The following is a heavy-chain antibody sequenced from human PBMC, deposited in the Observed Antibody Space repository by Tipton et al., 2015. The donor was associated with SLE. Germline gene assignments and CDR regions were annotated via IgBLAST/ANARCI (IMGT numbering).Heavy chain of an antibody. Sequence: TLSLTCTVSGGSIISYYWSCIRQPPGKGLEWIGYIYYSGSTKYNPSLKSRVTISVDTSKNQFSLKLSSVTAADTAVYYCARVGENYYDSSGYYYYWGQGTLVTVSS. J-gene: IGHJ4*02. CDR3: ARVGENYYDSSGYYYY. V-gene: IGHV4-59*01. CDR2: IYYSGST. CDR1: GGSIISYY. D-gene: IGHD3-22*01.